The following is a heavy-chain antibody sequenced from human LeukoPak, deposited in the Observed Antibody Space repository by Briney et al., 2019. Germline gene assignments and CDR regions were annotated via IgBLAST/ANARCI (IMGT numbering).Heavy chain of an antibody. CDR1: GVAVSSSY. D-gene: IGHD3-22*01. CDR2: VYSDDIR. J-gene: IGHJ4*02. Sequence: GGSLRLSCAASGVAVSSSYMSWVRQAPGKGLEWVSIVYSDDIRYYVDSVKGRFSISRDTFRNTLYLQMNSLRAEDTAVYYCTRATYYYDSSGYYYFQPFDYWGQGTLVTVSS. V-gene: IGHV3-53*01. CDR3: TRATYYYDSSGYYYFQPFDY.